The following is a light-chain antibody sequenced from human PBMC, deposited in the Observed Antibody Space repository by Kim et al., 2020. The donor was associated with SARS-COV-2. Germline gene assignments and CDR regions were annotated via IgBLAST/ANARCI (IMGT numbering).Light chain of an antibody. Sequence: ALGQTVRITCQGDSLRSYYASWYQQKPGQAPVRVIYGKNNRPSGIPDRFSGSSSGNTASLTITGAQAEDEADYYCNSRDSSGNHLVFGGGTKVTVL. V-gene: IGLV3-19*01. CDR3: NSRDSSGNHLV. J-gene: IGLJ2*01. CDR1: SLRSYY. CDR2: GKN.